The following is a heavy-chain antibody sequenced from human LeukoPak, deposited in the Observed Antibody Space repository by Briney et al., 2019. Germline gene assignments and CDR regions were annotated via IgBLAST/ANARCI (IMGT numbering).Heavy chain of an antibody. V-gene: IGHV3-30*03. J-gene: IGHJ4*02. CDR2: ISYDGSNK. CDR1: GFAFSSSG. CDR3: ARSRDGYKNFPDY. Sequence: GRSLRLSCAASGFAFSSSGMHWVRQAPGKGLEWVAVISYDGSNKYYADSVKGRFTISRDNAKNSLYLQMNSLRAEDTAVYYCARSRDGYKNFPDYWGQGTLVTVSS. D-gene: IGHD5-24*01.